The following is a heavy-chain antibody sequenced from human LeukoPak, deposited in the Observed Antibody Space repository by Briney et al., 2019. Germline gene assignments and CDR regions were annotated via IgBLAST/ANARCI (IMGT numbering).Heavy chain of an antibody. J-gene: IGHJ4*02. CDR3: ASLITASETGFDF. CDR2: TYFRCKWYN. Sequence: SQTLSLTCALSGDSVSSISAVWNWIRQSPSRGLEWLGRTYFRCKWYNAYAASMKRRITIKPDTSNNPLSRQLYPVTTEETAVYFCASLITASETGFDFWGQGTLVTVSS. CDR1: GDSVSSISAV. D-gene: IGHD3-10*01. V-gene: IGHV6-1*01.